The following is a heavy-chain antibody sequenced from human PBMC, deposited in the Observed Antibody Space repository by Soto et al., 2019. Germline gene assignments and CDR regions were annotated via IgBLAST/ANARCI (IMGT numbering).Heavy chain of an antibody. V-gene: IGHV3-21*01. CDR1: GFTFKRYT. CDR3: ARDAASSLDH. CDR2: CTPSSSSI. D-gene: IGHD6-13*01. Sequence: EVQLVESGGGLVKPGGSLRLSCAASGFTFKRYTMHWVRQAPGKGLEWVSFCTPSSSSISYADSVEGRFTISRDNARNSLYLKIHNLRAEDTAVYYCARDAASSLDHWGQGTLVTVSS. J-gene: IGHJ4*02.